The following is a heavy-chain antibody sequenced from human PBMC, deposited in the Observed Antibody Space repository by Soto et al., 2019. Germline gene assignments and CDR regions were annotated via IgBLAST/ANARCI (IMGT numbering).Heavy chain of an antibody. D-gene: IGHD2-15*01. CDR1: AYSINSGYY. CDR2: IYHRGST. CDR3: ARGGEEDIGRTIPFWFDP. Sequence: SETLSLTCAASAYSINSGYYWGWLPQPPREGRGGIGSIYHRGSTYYNTSLKGRVTVSVDTSKTQFSLKLSSVTAADTAVYYCARGGEEDIGRTIPFWFDPWGEGTLVT. J-gene: IGHJ5*02. V-gene: IGHV4-38-2*01.